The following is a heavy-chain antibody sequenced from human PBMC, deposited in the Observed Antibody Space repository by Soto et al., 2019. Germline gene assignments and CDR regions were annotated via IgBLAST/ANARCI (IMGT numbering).Heavy chain of an antibody. CDR1: GFTFSSYA. CDR2: ISGSGGST. D-gene: IGHD5-12*01. J-gene: IGHJ4*02. CDR3: ASFLVEMATMNY. V-gene: IGHV3-23*01. Sequence: EVQLLESGGGLVQPGGSLRLSCAASGFTFSSYAMSWVRQAPGKGLEWVSAISGSGGSTYYADSVKGRFTISRDNSKISLYLQMNSLRAEDTAVYYCASFLVEMATMNYWGQGTLVTVSS.